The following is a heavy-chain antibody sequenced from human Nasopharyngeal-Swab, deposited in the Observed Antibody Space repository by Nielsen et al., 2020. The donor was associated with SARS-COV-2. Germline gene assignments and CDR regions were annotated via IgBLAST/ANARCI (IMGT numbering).Heavy chain of an antibody. J-gene: IGHJ4*02. CDR3: ARGLWFDRIDY. D-gene: IGHD3-10*01. V-gene: IGHV3-30*03. Sequence: GESLKISCAASGFTFSSYCMHWVRQAPGKGLEWVAVISYDGSNKYYADSVKGRFTISRDNSKNTLYLQMNSLRAEDTAVYYCARGLWFDRIDYWGQGTLVTVSS. CDR2: ISYDGSNK. CDR1: GFTFSSYC.